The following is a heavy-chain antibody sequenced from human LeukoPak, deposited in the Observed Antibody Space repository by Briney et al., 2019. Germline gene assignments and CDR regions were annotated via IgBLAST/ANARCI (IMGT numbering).Heavy chain of an antibody. CDR1: GFTVSSNY. J-gene: IGHJ4*02. CDR3: ARALWGTQYFDY. V-gene: IGHV3-66*01. CDR2: IYSGGST. Sequence: RGSLRLSCPASGFTVSSNYMSWVRQAPGNGLEWVSVIYSGGSTYYADSVKGRLTISRDNSKNTLYLQMNSLRAEDTAVYYCARALWGTQYFDYWGQGTLVTDCS. D-gene: IGHD3-16*01.